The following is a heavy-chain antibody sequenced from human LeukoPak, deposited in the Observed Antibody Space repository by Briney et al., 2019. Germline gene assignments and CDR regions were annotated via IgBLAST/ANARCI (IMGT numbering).Heavy chain of an antibody. CDR2: IYHSGIT. J-gene: IGHJ4*02. Sequence: SETLSLTCSVSGYSINSGHYWGWIRQPPGKGLEWIGRIYHSGITFYNPSLKGRVTISVDTSKNQFSLNLSSVTAADTAVYYCARRGSGYYLDYWGQGTLVTVSS. V-gene: IGHV4-38-2*02. CDR1: GYSINSGHY. CDR3: ARRGSGYYLDY. D-gene: IGHD3-22*01.